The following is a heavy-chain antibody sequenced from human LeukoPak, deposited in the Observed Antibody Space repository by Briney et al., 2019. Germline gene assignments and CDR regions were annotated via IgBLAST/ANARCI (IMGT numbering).Heavy chain of an antibody. V-gene: IGHV4-4*07. CDR3: ARHTRHDFWSGYPAYLDY. D-gene: IGHD3-3*01. Sequence: PSETLSLTCTVSGGSISSYYWSWIRQPAGKGLEWIGRIYTSGSTNYNPSLRSRVTMSVDTSKNQFSLKLSSVTAADTAVYYCARHTRHDFWSGYPAYLDYWGQGTLVTVSS. J-gene: IGHJ4*02. CDR2: IYTSGST. CDR1: GGSISSYY.